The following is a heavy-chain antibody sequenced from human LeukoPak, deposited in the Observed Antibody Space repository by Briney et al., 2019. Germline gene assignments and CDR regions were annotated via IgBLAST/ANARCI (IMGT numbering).Heavy chain of an antibody. CDR3: ARLLRYDKYYFDY. CDR1: GGSISSSNS. CDR2: IYDSGST. J-gene: IGHJ4*02. V-gene: IGHV4-4*02. Sequence: PSGTLSLTCVVSGGSISSSNSWSWVRPPPGKGLEWIGYIYDSGSTSYSPSLKSRVTMSLDSSKRQFSLKLSSVTAADTAVYYCARLLRYDKYYFDYWGQGTLVTVSS. D-gene: IGHD3-9*01.